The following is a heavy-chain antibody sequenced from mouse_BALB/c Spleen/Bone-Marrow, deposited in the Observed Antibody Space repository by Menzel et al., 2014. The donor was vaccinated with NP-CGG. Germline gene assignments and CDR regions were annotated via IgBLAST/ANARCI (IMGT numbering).Heavy chain of an antibody. J-gene: IGHJ4*01. D-gene: IGHD2-3*01. Sequence: EEKLVESGAELVKPGASVKLSCTASGFNIKDTYMHWVKQRPEQGLEWIGRIDPANGNTKYDPKFQGKATITADTSSNTAYLQLSSLTSEDTAVYYCARWLLPYGLDYWGQGTSVTVSS. CDR1: GFNIKDTY. CDR2: IDPANGNT. V-gene: IGHV14-3*02. CDR3: ARWLLPYGLDY.